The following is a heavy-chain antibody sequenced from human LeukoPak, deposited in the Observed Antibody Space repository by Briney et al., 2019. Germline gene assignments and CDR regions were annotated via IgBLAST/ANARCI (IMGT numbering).Heavy chain of an antibody. CDR1: GFSISSAYY. V-gene: IGHV4-38-2*01. J-gene: IGHJ4*02. D-gene: IGHD2-2*01. CDR3: ARIRMGHIVVVPASFDF. Sequence: SETLSLTCAVSGFSISSAYYWGWIRQPPGKGLGWIGSIYYSGSSYYNSSLKSRVSISVDTSKNQFSLKLSSVTATDTAVYYCARIRMGHIVVVPASFDFWGQGTLVTVSS. CDR2: IYYSGSS.